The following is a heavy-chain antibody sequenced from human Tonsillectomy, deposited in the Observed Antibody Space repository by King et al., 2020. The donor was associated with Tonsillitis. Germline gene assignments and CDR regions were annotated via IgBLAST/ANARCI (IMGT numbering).Heavy chain of an antibody. CDR3: ARVVSVAAMPAAYYFDY. J-gene: IGHJ4*02. V-gene: IGHV4-30-2*01. Sequence: LQLQESGSGLVKPSQTLSLTCAVSGGSISSGGYSWSWIRQPPGKGLEWIGYIYHSGSTYYNPSLKSRVTISVDRSKNQFSLKLSSVTAADTAVYYCARVVSVAAMPAAYYFDYWGQGTLVTVSS. CDR2: IYHSGST. CDR1: GGSISSGGYS. D-gene: IGHD2-2*01.